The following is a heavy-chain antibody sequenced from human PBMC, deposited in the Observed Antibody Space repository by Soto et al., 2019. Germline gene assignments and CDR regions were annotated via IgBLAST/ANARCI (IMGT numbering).Heavy chain of an antibody. CDR1: GYTFTTYY. CDR2: INPSGGST. J-gene: IGHJ4*02. CDR3: ARVYCSGGSCYGIDY. D-gene: IGHD2-15*01. V-gene: IGHV1-46*01. Sequence: QVQLVQSGAEVKKPGASVKVSCKASGYTFTTYYMHWVRQAPGQGLEWMGIINPSGGSTSYAQKFQGRVTMTRDTSTSTVYMELSSLRSEDTPVYYCARVYCSGGSCYGIDYWGQGTLVTVSS.